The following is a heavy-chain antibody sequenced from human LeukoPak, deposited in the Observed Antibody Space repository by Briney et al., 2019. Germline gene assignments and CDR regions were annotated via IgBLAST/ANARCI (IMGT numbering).Heavy chain of an antibody. CDR1: GYTFTSYY. V-gene: IGHV1-46*01. D-gene: IGHD3-10*01. CDR3: AREWGPGSSWYFDF. CDR2: INSGDGGT. J-gene: IGHJ4*02. Sequence: ASVKVSCKASGYTFTSYYMHRVRQAPGQGLEWMGAINSGDGGTTLPQKFQGRVTLIRDTSTSTLYMELSSLRSEDTAIYYCAREWGPGSSWYFDFWGQGTLVTVSS.